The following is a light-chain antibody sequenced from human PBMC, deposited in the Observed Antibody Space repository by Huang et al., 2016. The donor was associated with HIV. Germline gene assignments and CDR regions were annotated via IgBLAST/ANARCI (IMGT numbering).Light chain of an antibody. CDR3: LQDYNYPRT. CDR1: QGLGND. Sequence: AIQMTQSPSSLSASVGDRVTVTCRASQGLGNDLGWYQQKPGKAPKRLIYASSSLQSGVPSRFSGSGSGTDFTLTISSLQPEDFATYYCLQDYNYPRTFGQGTKVEIK. V-gene: IGKV1-6*01. CDR2: ASS. J-gene: IGKJ1*01.